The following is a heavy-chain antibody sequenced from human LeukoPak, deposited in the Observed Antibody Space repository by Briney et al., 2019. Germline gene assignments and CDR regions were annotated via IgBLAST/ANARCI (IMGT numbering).Heavy chain of an antibody. Sequence: GGSLRLSCAASGFTFSSYAMSWVRQAPGKGLEWVSAISGSGGSTYYADSVKGRFTISRDNSKNTLYLQMNSLRAEDTAVYYCARDAPYYYDSSGHDFDYWGQGTLVTVSS. CDR2: ISGSGGST. CDR3: ARDAPYYYDSSGHDFDY. V-gene: IGHV3-23*01. J-gene: IGHJ4*02. CDR1: GFTFSSYA. D-gene: IGHD3-22*01.